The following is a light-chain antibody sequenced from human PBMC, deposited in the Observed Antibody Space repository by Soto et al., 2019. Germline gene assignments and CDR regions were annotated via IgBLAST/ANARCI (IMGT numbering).Light chain of an antibody. V-gene: IGKV3D-20*01. Sequence: VLTQSPATLSLSPGERATLSCGASQSVGTYVAWYKQKPGLAPRLVIFDSSTRPTGIPDRFSGSGSGTDFTLTISRLEPEDFAVYFCQQYGNSPQITFGQGTRLEI. CDR2: DSS. CDR1: QSVGTY. CDR3: QQYGNSPQIT. J-gene: IGKJ5*01.